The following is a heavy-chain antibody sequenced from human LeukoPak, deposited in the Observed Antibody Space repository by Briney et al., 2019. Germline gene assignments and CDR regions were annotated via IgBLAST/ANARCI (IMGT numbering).Heavy chain of an antibody. J-gene: IGHJ5*02. V-gene: IGHV4-34*01. CDR2: VNHSGST. CDR3: ARLPRLSSYYGSGSPRNWFDP. CDR1: GGSFSGYY. D-gene: IGHD3-10*01. Sequence: SETLSLTCAVYGGSFSGYYWSWIRQPPGKGLEWIGEVNHSGSTNYNPSLKSRVTISVDTSKNQFSLKLSSVTAADTAVYYCARLPRLSSYYGSGSPRNWFDPWGQGTLVTVSS.